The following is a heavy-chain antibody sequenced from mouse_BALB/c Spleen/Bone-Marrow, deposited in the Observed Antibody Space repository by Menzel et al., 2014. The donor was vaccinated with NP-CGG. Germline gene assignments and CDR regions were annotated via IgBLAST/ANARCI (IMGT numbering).Heavy chain of an antibody. CDR2: ILPGSGST. J-gene: IGHJ3*01. CDR1: GYTFSSYW. CDR3: AREDGNHVGFAY. D-gene: IGHD2-1*01. V-gene: IGHV1-9*01. Sequence: QVQLQQSGAELMKPGASVKISCKATGYTFSSYWIEWVKQRPGHGLEWIGEILPGSGSTNYNEKFKGKATFTADTSSNTAYMQLSSLTSEDPAVYHCAREDGNHVGFAYWGQGTLVTVSA.